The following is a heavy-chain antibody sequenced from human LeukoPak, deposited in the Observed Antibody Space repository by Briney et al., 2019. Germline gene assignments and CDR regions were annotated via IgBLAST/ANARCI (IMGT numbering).Heavy chain of an antibody. CDR1: GYSISSGYY. Sequence: SETLSLTCTVSGYSISSGYYWGWIRQPPGKGLEWIGSIYYSGSTYYNPSLKSRVTISVDTSKNQFSLKLSSVTAADTAVYYCARVDTVTRTYYYYYYMDVWGKGTTVTISS. J-gene: IGHJ6*03. CDR3: ARVDTVTRTYYYYYYMDV. V-gene: IGHV4-38-2*02. CDR2: IYYSGST. D-gene: IGHD4-17*01.